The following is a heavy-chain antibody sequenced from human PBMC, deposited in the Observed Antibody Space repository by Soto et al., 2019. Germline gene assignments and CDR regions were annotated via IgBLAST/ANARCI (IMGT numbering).Heavy chain of an antibody. D-gene: IGHD1-1*01. CDR1: GYTFTGYY. CDR3: ARGRVQLERREAFDI. V-gene: IGHV1-2*04. CDR2: INPNSGGT. Sequence: ASVKVSCKASGYTFTGYYMHWVRQAPGQGLEWMGWINPNSGGTNYAQKFQGWVTMTRDTSISPAYMALSRLRSDDTAVYYCARGRVQLERREAFDIWGQGTMVTVSS. J-gene: IGHJ3*02.